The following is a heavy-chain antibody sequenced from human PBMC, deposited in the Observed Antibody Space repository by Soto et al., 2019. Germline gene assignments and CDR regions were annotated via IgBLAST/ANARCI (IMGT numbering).Heavy chain of an antibody. Sequence: EVQVLESGGGLVQPGGSLRLSCAASGFNFNTYAMSWVRQPPGKGLEWVSGISGGGGSIHYVDSVKGRFTISRDNSKNTRYLQMNSLRGEDTAVYYCAKGKSSNYVSHAFDVWGQGTMCTVSS. V-gene: IGHV3-23*01. J-gene: IGHJ3*01. CDR2: ISGGGGSI. CDR1: GFNFNTYA. CDR3: AKGKSSNYVSHAFDV. D-gene: IGHD3-10*02.